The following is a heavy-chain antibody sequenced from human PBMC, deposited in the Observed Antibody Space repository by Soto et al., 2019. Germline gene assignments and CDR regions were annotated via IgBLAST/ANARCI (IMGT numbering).Heavy chain of an antibody. CDR3: ARLNYYGSGSYYNVAAFDI. CDR2: IGSTGSVK. J-gene: IGHJ3*02. Sequence: QVQLVESGGGLVKPGGSLRLSCAASGFSFSDYSMSWIRQTPGKGLEWVSYIGSTGSVKYYADSMEGRFTISRDNAKDTLYLQMNSLRAEDTAVYYCARLNYYGSGSYYNVAAFDIWGQGTTVTFSS. V-gene: IGHV3-11*01. CDR1: GFSFSDYS. D-gene: IGHD3-10*01.